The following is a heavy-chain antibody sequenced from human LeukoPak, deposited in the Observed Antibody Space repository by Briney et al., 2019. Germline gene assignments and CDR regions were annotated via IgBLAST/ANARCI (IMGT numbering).Heavy chain of an antibody. CDR2: INHSGST. Sequence: SETLSLICAVYGGSFSGYYWSWIRQPPGKGLEWIGEINHSGSTNYNPSLKSRVTISVDTSKNQFSLKLSSVTAADTAVYYCARGRSYPRAAKYGMDVWGQGTTVTVSS. D-gene: IGHD3-16*02. CDR3: ARGRSYPRAAKYGMDV. CDR1: GGSFSGYY. V-gene: IGHV4-34*01. J-gene: IGHJ6*02.